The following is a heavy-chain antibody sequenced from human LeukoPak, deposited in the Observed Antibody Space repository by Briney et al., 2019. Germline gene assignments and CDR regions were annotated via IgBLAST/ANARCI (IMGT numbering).Heavy chain of an antibody. V-gene: IGHV3-30-3*01. CDR1: GFTFSSYA. J-gene: IGHJ4*02. CDR2: ISYDGSNK. D-gene: IGHD1-1*01. Sequence: PGRSLRLSCAASGFTFSSYAMHWVRQAPGKGLEWVAVISYDGSNKYYADSVKGRFTISRDNSKNTLYLQMNSLRAEDTAVYYCARSRLERRGEFDYWGQGTLVTVSS. CDR3: ARSRLERRGEFDY.